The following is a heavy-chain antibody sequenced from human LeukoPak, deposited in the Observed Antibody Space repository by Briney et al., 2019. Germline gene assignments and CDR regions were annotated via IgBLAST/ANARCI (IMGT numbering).Heavy chain of an antibody. J-gene: IGHJ4*02. V-gene: IGHV4-39*07. Sequence: SETLSLTCTVSGGSISSSSYYWGWIRQPPGKGLEWIGSIYYSGSTYYNPSLKSRVTISVDTSKNQFSLKLSSVTAADTAVYYCARENSNSWYLDYWGQGTLVTVSS. D-gene: IGHD6-13*01. CDR2: IYYSGST. CDR1: GGSISSSSYY. CDR3: ARENSNSWYLDY.